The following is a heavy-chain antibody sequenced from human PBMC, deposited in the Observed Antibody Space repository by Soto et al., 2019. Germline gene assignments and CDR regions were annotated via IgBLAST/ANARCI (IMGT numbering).Heavy chain of an antibody. Sequence: QVQLQESGPGLVKPSQTLSLTCTVSGGSISSGGYYWSWIRQHPGRGLEWIGDIYYSGSTYYNPSLKSQVTIPVNTAKNQFSLKLSPVTAADTAVYYCARDQEPSGPFDYWGQGTLVTVSS. V-gene: IGHV4-31*01. CDR1: GGSISSGGYY. J-gene: IGHJ4*02. D-gene: IGHD5-12*01. CDR2: IYYSGST. CDR3: ARDQEPSGPFDY.